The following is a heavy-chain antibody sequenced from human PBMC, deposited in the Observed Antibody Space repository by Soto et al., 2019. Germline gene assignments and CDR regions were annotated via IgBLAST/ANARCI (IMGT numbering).Heavy chain of an antibody. J-gene: IGHJ5*02. CDR2: VSRAGTYT. CDR1: GFTFSSYA. CDR3: VKYTVTEDLGES. Sequence: EVQLLESGGDVVRPGGSLRLSCAASGFTFSSYAMGWVRQAPGKGLEWVAGVSRAGTYTFYADSVRGRFSSSRDNSRDTVDLYMKALRGDDTAVYFCVKYTVTEDLGESWGQGTLVSVSS. V-gene: IGHV3-23*01. D-gene: IGHD3-16*01.